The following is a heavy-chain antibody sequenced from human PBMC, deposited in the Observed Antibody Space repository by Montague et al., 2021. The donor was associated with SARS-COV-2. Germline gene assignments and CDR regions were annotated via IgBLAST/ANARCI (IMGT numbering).Heavy chain of an antibody. CDR1: GGSISSYY. J-gene: IGHJ3*02. V-gene: IGHV4-59*01. Sequence: SETLSLTCTVSGGSISSYYWSWIRQPPGKGLEWIGYIYYSGSTNXNPSLKSRVTISADTSKNQFSLKLSSVTAADTAVYYCARGGYYDYAFDIWGQGTMVTVSS. D-gene: IGHD3-22*01. CDR2: IYYSGST. CDR3: ARGGYYDYAFDI.